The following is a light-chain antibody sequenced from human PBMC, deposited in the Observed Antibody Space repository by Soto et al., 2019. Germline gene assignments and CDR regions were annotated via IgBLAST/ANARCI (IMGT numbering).Light chain of an antibody. Sequence: EIVLPQSPFTLSFSPGERANLSCRASQSVSSYLAWYQQKPGQAPRLLIYGASTRVTGIPARFSGSGSGTEFTLTISSLQSEDFAVYHCQQYYNRWTFGQGTKVDIK. CDR1: QSVSSY. V-gene: IGKV3-15*01. J-gene: IGKJ1*01. CDR3: QQYYNRWT. CDR2: GAS.